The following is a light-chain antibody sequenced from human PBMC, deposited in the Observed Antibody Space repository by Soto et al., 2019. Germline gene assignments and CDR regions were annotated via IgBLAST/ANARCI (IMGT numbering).Light chain of an antibody. CDR1: SSDVGGYNY. Sequence: QSALTQPRSVSGSPGQSVTISCTGTSSDVGGYNYVSWYQQHPGKAPKLMIYEVSNRPSGVSNRFSGSKSGNTASLTISGLQAEDEADYYCSSYTSSSTLDVFGTGTKVTV. J-gene: IGLJ1*01. V-gene: IGLV2-14*01. CDR2: EVS. CDR3: SSYTSSSTLDV.